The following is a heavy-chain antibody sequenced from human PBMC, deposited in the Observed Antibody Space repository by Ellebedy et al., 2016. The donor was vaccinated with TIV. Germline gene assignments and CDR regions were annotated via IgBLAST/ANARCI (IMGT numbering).Heavy chain of an antibody. CDR2: IKEDGSEK. V-gene: IGHV3-7*03. J-gene: IGHJ4*02. CDR3: ARGGSDSDY. CDR1: GFTFSTYC. Sequence: GESLKISCAASGFTFSTYCLSWVRQAPGKGLEWVANIKEDGSEKNYVESMKGRFTISRDNAKNSLYLQMNSLRVEDMSVYYCARGGSDSDYWGQGTLVTVSS.